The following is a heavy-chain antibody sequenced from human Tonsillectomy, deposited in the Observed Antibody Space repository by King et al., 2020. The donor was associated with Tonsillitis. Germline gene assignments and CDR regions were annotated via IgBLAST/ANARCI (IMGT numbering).Heavy chain of an antibody. V-gene: IGHV3-21*01. D-gene: IGHD2-8*01. CDR2: ISSTSSYK. Sequence: VQLVESGGGLVKPGGSLRLACAASGFTFSNYNMNWVRQAPGKGLEWVSSISSTSSYKYYADSVKGRFTISRDNARNSLFLQMTGLSGDDTALYYCARSAMGHWFDPWGQGTLVTVSS. J-gene: IGHJ5*02. CDR1: GFTFSNYN. CDR3: ARSAMGHWFDP.